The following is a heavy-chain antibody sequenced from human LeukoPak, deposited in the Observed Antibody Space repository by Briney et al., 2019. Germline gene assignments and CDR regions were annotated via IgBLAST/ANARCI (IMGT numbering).Heavy chain of an antibody. J-gene: IGHJ4*02. CDR2: ISGSGGST. Sequence: GGSLRLSCAASGFTFSSYAMSWVRQAPGKGLEWVSTISGSGGSTYYADSVKGRFTISRDNSKNTLYLQMNSLRAEDTAVYYCSGPGPSSSFDYWGQGTLFTVSS. V-gene: IGHV3-23*01. CDR1: GFTFSSYA. CDR3: SGPGPSSSFDY. D-gene: IGHD2-2*01.